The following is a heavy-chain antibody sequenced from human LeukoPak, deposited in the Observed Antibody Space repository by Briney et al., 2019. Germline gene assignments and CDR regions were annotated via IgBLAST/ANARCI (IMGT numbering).Heavy chain of an antibody. D-gene: IGHD3-10*01. CDR2: IRYDGSNK. V-gene: IGHV3-30*02. Sequence: GGSLRLSCAASGFTFSSYGMHWVRQAPGKGLEWVAFIRYDGSNKYYADSVKGRFTISRDNSNNTLYLQMNSLRAEDTAVYYCAKDRRDYFDYWGQGTLVTVSS. CDR3: AKDRRDYFDY. J-gene: IGHJ4*02. CDR1: GFTFSSYG.